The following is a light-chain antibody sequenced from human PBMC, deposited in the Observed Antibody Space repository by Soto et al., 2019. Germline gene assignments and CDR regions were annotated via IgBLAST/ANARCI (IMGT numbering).Light chain of an antibody. CDR1: QVITNF. Sequence: DIQMTQSPSSLSASVGDRVTITCQASQVITNFLNWYQHKPGKAPNLLIFDASNLETGVPSRFSGGGSGTKFTFTISSLQPEDIATYYCQQYYDLPLTFGGGTKVEI. V-gene: IGKV1-33*01. CDR2: DAS. J-gene: IGKJ4*01. CDR3: QQYYDLPLT.